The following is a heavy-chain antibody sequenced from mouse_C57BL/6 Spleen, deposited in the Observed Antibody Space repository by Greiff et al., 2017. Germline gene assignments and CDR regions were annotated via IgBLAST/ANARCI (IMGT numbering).Heavy chain of an antibody. Sequence: DVQLQESGGGLVQPGGSLKLSCAASGFTFSDYYMYWVRQTPEKRLEWIAYISNGGGSTYYPDTVKGQCTISRDNAKNTLYLQMSRLKSEDTAMYYCARVGYYSDYWGQGTTLTVSA. V-gene: IGHV5-12*01. CDR1: GFTFSDYY. J-gene: IGHJ2*01. CDR2: ISNGGGST. CDR3: ARVGYYSDY. D-gene: IGHD2-14*01.